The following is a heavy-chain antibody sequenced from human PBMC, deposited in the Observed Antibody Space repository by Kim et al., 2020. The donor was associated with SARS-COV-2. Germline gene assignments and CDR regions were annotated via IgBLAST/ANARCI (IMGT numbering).Heavy chain of an antibody. Sequence: RMYARNFQGRVTMTRDTSTSTVYMEVNSLRSEDTALYYCARERRGEVDYWGQGTLVTVSS. J-gene: IGHJ4*02. CDR3: ARERRGEVDY. D-gene: IGHD3-10*01. CDR2: R. V-gene: IGHV1-46*01.